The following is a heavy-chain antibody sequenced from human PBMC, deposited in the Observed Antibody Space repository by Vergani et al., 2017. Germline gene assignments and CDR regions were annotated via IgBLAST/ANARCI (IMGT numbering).Heavy chain of an antibody. D-gene: IGHD3-9*01. V-gene: IGHV1-2*02. CDR2: INPNSGGT. CDR1: GYTFTDYF. CDR3: ARGDYGILTGYRY. Sequence: QVQLVQSGAEVKKPGASVKVSCKASGYTFTDYFMHWVRQAPGQGLEWMGWINPNSGGTNYAQKFQGRVTMTRDTSTSTVYMELSSLRSEYTAIYYCARGDYGILTGYRYWGQGTLVTVSA. J-gene: IGHJ4*02.